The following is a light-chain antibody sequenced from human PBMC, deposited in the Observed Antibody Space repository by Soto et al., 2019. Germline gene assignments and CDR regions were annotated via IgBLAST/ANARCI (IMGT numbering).Light chain of an antibody. Sequence: LVLTQSPGTLSLSPGETATLSCRASQSVSNIYLGWYQQKPGQAPRLLIFDGSSRATGIPDRFSGSGSGTDFTLTISRLEPEDFAVYYCQQHGSSPITFGQGTRLEIK. CDR1: QSVSNIY. CDR2: DGS. CDR3: QQHGSSPIT. J-gene: IGKJ5*01. V-gene: IGKV3-20*01.